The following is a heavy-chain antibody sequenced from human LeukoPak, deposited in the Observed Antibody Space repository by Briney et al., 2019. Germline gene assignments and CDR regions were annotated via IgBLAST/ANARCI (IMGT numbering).Heavy chain of an antibody. CDR2: IYYSGST. CDR3: ARGSRIRYYYYYYMDV. J-gene: IGHJ6*03. V-gene: IGHV4-59*11. Sequence: SETLSLTCTVSGGSISSHYWSWIRQPPGKGLEWIGYIYYSGSTNYNPSLKSRVTISVDTSKNQFSLKLSSVTAADTAVYYCARGSRIRYYYYYYMDVWGKGATVTVSS. D-gene: IGHD2-21*01. CDR1: GGSISSHY.